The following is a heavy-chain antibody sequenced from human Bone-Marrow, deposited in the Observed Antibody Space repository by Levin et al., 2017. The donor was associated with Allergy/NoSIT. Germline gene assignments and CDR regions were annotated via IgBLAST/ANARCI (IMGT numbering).Heavy chain of an antibody. CDR1: GYTFTSYG. CDR2: ISAYNGNT. CDR3: ARVRPGYYYDSSGYFRFDY. J-gene: IGHJ4*02. D-gene: IGHD3-22*01. V-gene: IGHV1-18*01. Sequence: ASVKVSCKASGYTFTSYGISWVRQAPGQGLEWMGWISAYNGNTNYAQKLQGRVTMTTDTSTSTAYMELRSLRSDDTAVYYCARVRPGYYYDSSGYFRFDYWGQGTLVTVSS.